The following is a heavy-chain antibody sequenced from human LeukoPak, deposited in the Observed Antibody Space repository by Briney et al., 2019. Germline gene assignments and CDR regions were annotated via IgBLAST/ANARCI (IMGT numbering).Heavy chain of an antibody. D-gene: IGHD6-19*01. V-gene: IGHV3-30*18. CDR3: AKEAHSSGWYTYYFDY. Sequence: GGSVRLSCAASGFTFSSYGMHWVRQAPGKGLEGVAVISYDGSNKYYAASVKGRFTISRDNSKNTLYLQMNSLRAEDTAVYYCAKEAHSSGWYTYYFDYWGQGTLVTVFS. CDR2: ISYDGSNK. CDR1: GFTFSSYG. J-gene: IGHJ4*02.